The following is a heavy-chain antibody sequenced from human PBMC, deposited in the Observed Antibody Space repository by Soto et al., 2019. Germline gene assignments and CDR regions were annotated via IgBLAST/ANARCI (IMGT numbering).Heavy chain of an antibody. CDR1: GFTFSSYA. D-gene: IGHD3-10*01. CDR3: GRGVYGSGSHYSYYLDY. V-gene: IGHV3-30-3*01. J-gene: IGHJ4*02. Sequence: PGGSLRLSCAASGFTFSSYAMHWVRQAPGKGLEWVAVISYDGSNKYYADSVKGRFTISRDNSKNTLYLQMNSLRAEDTAVYYWGRGVYGSGSHYSYYLDYWGPGALVTVSS. CDR2: ISYDGSNK.